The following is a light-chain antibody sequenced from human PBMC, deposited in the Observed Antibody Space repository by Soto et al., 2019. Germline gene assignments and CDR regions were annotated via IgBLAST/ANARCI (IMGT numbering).Light chain of an antibody. CDR3: QQYNSYPWT. J-gene: IGKJ1*01. CDR1: QSIRSW. V-gene: IGKV1-5*03. Sequence: DIQMTQSPSTLSASVGDRVTITCRASQSIRSWLAWYQQKPGKAPKLLIYKASSLDSGVPSRFSGSGSGTEFTLTISSLQPDDFAAYYCQQYNSYPWTFGQGTKVEIK. CDR2: KAS.